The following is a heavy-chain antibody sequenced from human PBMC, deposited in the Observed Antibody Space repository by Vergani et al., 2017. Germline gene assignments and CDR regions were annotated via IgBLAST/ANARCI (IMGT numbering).Heavy chain of an antibody. CDR1: GYTFSNYY. Sequence: QVQVVQSGAEVKKSGASVKVSCKTSGYTFSNYYMHWVRQAPGQGLEWMGIINPSGGHTNYAQKFQGRFTMTRDTSTSTVYIELSSLRSEDKAIYYCARGDYGILTGYRYWVQGTLVTVSA. CDR2: INPSGGHT. D-gene: IGHD3-9*01. V-gene: IGHV1-46*03. CDR3: ARGDYGILTGYRY. J-gene: IGHJ4*02.